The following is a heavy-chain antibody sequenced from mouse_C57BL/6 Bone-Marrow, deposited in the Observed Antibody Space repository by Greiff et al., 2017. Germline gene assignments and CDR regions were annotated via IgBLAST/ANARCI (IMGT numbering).Heavy chain of an antibody. D-gene: IGHD2-5*01. Sequence: EVKVVESGGGLVKPGGSLKLSCAASGFTFSSYAMSWVRQTPEKRLEWVATISDGGSYTYYPDNVKGRFTISRDNAKNNLYLQMSHLKSEDTAMYYCARETPTIVTPFAYWGQGTLVLSLQ. V-gene: IGHV5-4*01. CDR1: GFTFSSYA. J-gene: IGHJ3*01. CDR2: ISDGGSYT. CDR3: ARETPTIVTPFAY.